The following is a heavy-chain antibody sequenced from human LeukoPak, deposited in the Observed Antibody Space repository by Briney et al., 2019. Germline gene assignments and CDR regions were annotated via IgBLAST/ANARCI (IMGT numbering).Heavy chain of an antibody. CDR1: GGSISSGSYY. Sequence: PSETLSLTCTVSGGSISSGSYYWSWIRQPAGKGLEWIGRIYTSGSTNYNPSLKSRVTISVDTSKNQFSLKLSSVTAADTAVYYCARAPDYYDSSGSYYFDYWGQGTLVTVSS. CDR3: ARAPDYYDSSGSYYFDY. D-gene: IGHD3-22*01. V-gene: IGHV4-61*02. J-gene: IGHJ4*02. CDR2: IYTSGST.